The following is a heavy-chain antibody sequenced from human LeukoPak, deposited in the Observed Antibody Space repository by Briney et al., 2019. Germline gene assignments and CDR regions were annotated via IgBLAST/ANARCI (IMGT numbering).Heavy chain of an antibody. Sequence: GGSLRLSCAASGFTLSSYGMHWVRQAPGKGLEWVAFIRYDGSNKYYADSVKGRFTISRDNSKNTLYLQMNSLRAEDTAVYYCAKDRRVNYYDSSGVTPEYFQHWGQGTLVTVSS. CDR3: AKDRRVNYYDSSGVTPEYFQH. D-gene: IGHD3-22*01. J-gene: IGHJ1*01. CDR1: GFTLSSYG. CDR2: IRYDGSNK. V-gene: IGHV3-30*02.